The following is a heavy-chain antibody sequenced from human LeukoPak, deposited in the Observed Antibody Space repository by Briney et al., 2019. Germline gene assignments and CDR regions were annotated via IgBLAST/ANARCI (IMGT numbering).Heavy chain of an antibody. CDR1: GGSFNYY. CDR2: INQSGIT. Sequence: SETLSLTCAVYGGSFNYYWSWIRQPPGKGLEWIGDINQSGITNYDPSLKSRVTISIDTYKNQLSLKVTSVTAADTAVYYCARGSHRAWEVLLDWGQGTLVTVSS. D-gene: IGHD3-10*01. V-gene: IGHV4-34*01. J-gene: IGHJ4*02. CDR3: ARGSHRAWEVLLD.